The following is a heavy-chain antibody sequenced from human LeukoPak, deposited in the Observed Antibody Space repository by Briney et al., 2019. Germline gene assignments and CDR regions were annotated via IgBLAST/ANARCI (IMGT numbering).Heavy chain of an antibody. CDR3: AREKIGCSSTSCYMNY. CDR1: GFTFSSYS. V-gene: IGHV3-48*01. D-gene: IGHD2-2*02. CDR2: ISSSSSTI. J-gene: IGHJ4*02. Sequence: GGSLRLSCAASGFTFSSYSMNWVRQAPGKGLEWVSYISSSSSTIYYADSVKGRFTISRDNAKNSLYLQMNSLRAEDTAVYYCAREKIGCSSTSCYMNYWGQGTLVTVSS.